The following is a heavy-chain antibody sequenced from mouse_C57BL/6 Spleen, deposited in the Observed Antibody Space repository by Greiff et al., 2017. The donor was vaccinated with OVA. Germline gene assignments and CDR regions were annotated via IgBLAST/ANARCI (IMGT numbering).Heavy chain of an antibody. Sequence: QVQLQQSGAELAKPGASVKLSCKASGYTFTSYWMHWVKQRPGQGLEWIGYINPSSGYTKYNQKFKDKATLTEDKSSSTAYMQLSSLTYEGSAVYYCASYDYEGDFDYWGQGTTLTVSS. CDR3: ASYDYEGDFDY. V-gene: IGHV1-7*01. CDR2: INPSSGYT. J-gene: IGHJ2*01. D-gene: IGHD2-4*01. CDR1: GYTFTSYW.